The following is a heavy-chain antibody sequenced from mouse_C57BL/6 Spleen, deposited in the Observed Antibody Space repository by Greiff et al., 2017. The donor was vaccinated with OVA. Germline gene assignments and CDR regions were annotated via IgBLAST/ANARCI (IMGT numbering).Heavy chain of an antibody. CDR2: ISSGSSTI. Sequence: DVMLVESGGGLVKPGGSLKLSCAASGFTFSDYGMHWVRQAPEKGLEWVAYISSGSSTIYYADTVKGRFTISRDNAKNTLFLQMTSLRSEDTAMYYCARGGPGTPFDYWGQGTTLTVSS. D-gene: IGHD4-1*01. CDR1: GFTFSDYG. J-gene: IGHJ2*01. CDR3: ARGGPGTPFDY. V-gene: IGHV5-17*01.